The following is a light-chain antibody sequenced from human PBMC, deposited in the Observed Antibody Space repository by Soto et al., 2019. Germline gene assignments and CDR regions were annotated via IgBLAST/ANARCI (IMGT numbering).Light chain of an antibody. CDR1: SSDVGGYNY. Sequence: QSALTQPASVSGSPGQSITISCTGTSSDVGGYNYVSWYQQHPCKAPKLMIYDVSNRHSGVSNRFSASKTGNTASLTISGLQAEYEADYYCSSYTSSSTPLHVFGTGTKVTVL. V-gene: IGLV2-14*01. CDR3: SSYTSSSTPLHV. CDR2: DVS. J-gene: IGLJ1*01.